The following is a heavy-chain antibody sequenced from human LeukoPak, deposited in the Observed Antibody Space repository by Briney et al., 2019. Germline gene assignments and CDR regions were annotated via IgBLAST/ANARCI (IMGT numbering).Heavy chain of an antibody. V-gene: IGHV4-39*01. CDR3: ARAAAGSFDY. CDR1: GGSISSSSYY. J-gene: IGHJ4*02. Sequence: SETLSLTCTVSGGSISSSSYYWGWIRQPPGKGLEWIGSIYYSGSTYYNPSLKSRVTISVDTSKNQFSLKLSSVTAADTAVYYCARAAAGSFDYWGQGTLVTVSS. CDR2: IYYSGST. D-gene: IGHD6-13*01.